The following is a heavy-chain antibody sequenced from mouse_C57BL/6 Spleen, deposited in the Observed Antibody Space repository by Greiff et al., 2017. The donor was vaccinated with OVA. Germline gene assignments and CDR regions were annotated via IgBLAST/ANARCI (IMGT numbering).Heavy chain of an antibody. CDR2: FDPSDSYT. J-gene: IGHJ2*01. CDR3: ARSNEGY. Sequence: QVQLQQPGAELVMPGASVKLSCKASGYTFTSYWMHWVKQRPGQALEWIGEFDPSDSYTNYNQKFKGKSTLTVDKSSSTAYMQLSSLTSEDSAVYYCARSNEGYWGQGTTLTVSS. V-gene: IGHV1-69*01. CDR1: GYTFTSYW.